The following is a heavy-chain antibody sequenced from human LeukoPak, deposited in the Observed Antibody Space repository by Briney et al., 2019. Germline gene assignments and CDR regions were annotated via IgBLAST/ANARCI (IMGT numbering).Heavy chain of an antibody. J-gene: IGHJ3*02. CDR2: VYYTGSS. CDR1: GGSFSGYY. V-gene: IGHV4-34*01. CDR3: ARLRALSGHRGAFDI. Sequence: SETLSLTCAVYGGSFSGYYWSWIRQTPGKGLEWIGAVYYTGSSYYNPSLKSRVTISVDTSDNHFSMHLSSVNAADTAIYYCARLRALSGHRGAFDIWGQGSMVTVSS.